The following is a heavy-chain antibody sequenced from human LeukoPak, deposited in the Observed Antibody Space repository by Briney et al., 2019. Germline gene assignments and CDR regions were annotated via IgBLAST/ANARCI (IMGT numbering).Heavy chain of an antibody. CDR3: ARARGPDDSSGYPYYYYYMDV. V-gene: IGHV4-59*01. J-gene: IGHJ6*03. CDR1: GGSISSYY. D-gene: IGHD3-22*01. CDR2: IYYSGST. Sequence: PSETLSLTCTVSGGSISSYYWSWIRQPPGKGLEWIGYIYYSGSTNYNPSLKSRVTISVDTSKNQLSLKLSSVTAADTAVYYCARARGPDDSSGYPYYYYYMDVWGKGTTVTVSS.